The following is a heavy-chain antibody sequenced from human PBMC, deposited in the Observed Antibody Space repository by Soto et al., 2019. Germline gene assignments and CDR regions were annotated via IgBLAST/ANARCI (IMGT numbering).Heavy chain of an antibody. CDR2: ISWNSGSI. Sequence: HPGGSLRLSCAASGFTFDDYAMHWVRQAPGKGLEWVSGISWNSGSIGYADSVKGRFTISRDNVKNSLYLQMNSLRAEDTALYYCAKDILITMVRGVIYTDWGQGTLVTVSS. V-gene: IGHV3-9*01. J-gene: IGHJ4*02. CDR1: GFTFDDYA. CDR3: AKDILITMVRGVIYTD. D-gene: IGHD3-10*01.